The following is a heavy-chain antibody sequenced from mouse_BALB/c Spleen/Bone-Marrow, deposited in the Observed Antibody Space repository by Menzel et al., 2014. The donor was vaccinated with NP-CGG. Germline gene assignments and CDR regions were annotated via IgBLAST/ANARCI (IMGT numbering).Heavy chain of an antibody. CDR3: ARDWALYYYGSSYVWFAY. J-gene: IGHJ3*01. CDR2: IWAGGST. CDR1: GFSLTSYG. D-gene: IGHD1-1*01. Sequence: VQLVESGPGLVAPSQSLSITCTVSGFSLTSYGVHWVRQPPGKGLEWLGVIWAGGSTNYNSALMSRLSISKDNSKSQVFLKMNSLQTDDTAVYYCARDWALYYYGSSYVWFAYWGQGTLVTVSA. V-gene: IGHV2-9*02.